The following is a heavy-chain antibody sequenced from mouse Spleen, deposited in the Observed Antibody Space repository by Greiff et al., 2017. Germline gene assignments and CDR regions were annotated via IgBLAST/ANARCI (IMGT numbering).Heavy chain of an antibody. V-gene: IGHV1-50*01. J-gene: IGHJ2*01. CDR1: GYTFTSYW. CDR3: ARSPYYYGLDY. CDR2: IDPSDSYT. Sequence: QVQLKQPGAELVKPGASVKLSCKASGYTFTSYWMQWVKQRPGQGLEWIGEIDPSDSYTNYNQKFKGKATLTVDTSSSTAYMQLSSLTSEDSAVYYCARSPYYYGLDYWGQGTTLTVSS. D-gene: IGHD1-1*01.